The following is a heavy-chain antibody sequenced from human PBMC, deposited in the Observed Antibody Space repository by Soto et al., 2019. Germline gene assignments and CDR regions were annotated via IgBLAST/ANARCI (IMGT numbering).Heavy chain of an antibody. D-gene: IGHD5-18*01. CDR2: ISGSGGST. J-gene: IGHJ6*02. V-gene: IGHV3-23*01. Sequence: GGSLRLSCAASGFTFSSYAMSWVRQAPGKGLEWVSAISGSGGSTYYADSVKGRFTISRDNSKNTLYLQMNSLRTEDTALYYCAKDFSNTAMAYPYYYGMDVWGQGTTVTVSS. CDR3: AKDFSNTAMAYPYYYGMDV. CDR1: GFTFSSYA.